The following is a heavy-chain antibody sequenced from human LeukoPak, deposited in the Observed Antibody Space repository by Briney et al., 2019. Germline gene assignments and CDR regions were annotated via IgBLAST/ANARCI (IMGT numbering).Heavy chain of an antibody. V-gene: IGHV3-11*04. Sequence: PGGTLRLSCPASGFTFSDYYMSWIRQAPGKGLEWVSYISSSGSTIYYADSVKGRFTISRDNAKNSLYLQMNSLRAEDTAVYYCARDSIVRGVITRVAHNFDYWGQGTLVTVSS. CDR1: GFTFSDYY. CDR2: ISSSGSTI. J-gene: IGHJ4*02. CDR3: ARDSIVRGVITRVAHNFDY. D-gene: IGHD3-10*01.